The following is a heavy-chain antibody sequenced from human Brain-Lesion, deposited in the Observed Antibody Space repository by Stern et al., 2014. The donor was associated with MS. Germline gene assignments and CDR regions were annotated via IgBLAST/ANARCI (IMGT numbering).Heavy chain of an antibody. V-gene: IGHV4-39*02. CDR2: IYYSGAT. CDR3: GRAGLDDTFDV. J-gene: IGHJ3*01. Sequence: VQLEESGPGLVKPSETLSLTCSISGGSVSSNRYYWGWIRQPPGKGLEWIGIIYYSGATFYNPFLKSRVSYSRDAPKTHFSLTLSVVTAADTAVYYCGRAGLDDTFDVWGQGTMVTVSS. D-gene: IGHD3/OR15-3a*01. CDR1: GGSVSSNRYY.